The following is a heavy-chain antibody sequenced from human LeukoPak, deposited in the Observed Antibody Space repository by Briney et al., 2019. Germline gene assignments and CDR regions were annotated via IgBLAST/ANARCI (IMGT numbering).Heavy chain of an antibody. CDR1: GYTFTGYY. Sequence: ASVKVSCKASGYTFTGYYMHWVRQAPGQGLEWMGWINPNSGGTNYAQKFQGRVTMTRDTSISTAYMELSRLRSDDTAVYYCARERSVTMIVVAIQGLDYWGQGTLATVSS. CDR2: INPNSGGT. J-gene: IGHJ4*02. V-gene: IGHV1-2*02. D-gene: IGHD3-22*01. CDR3: ARERSVTMIVVAIQGLDY.